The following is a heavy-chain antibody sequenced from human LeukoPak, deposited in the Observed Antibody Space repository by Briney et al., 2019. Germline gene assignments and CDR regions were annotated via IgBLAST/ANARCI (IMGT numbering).Heavy chain of an antibody. CDR1: GFTFNKYG. CDR3: AKVPSYYYYMDV. Sequence: GGSLRLSCAASGFTFNKYGMSWVRQAPGKGLEWVSTISGSGGSTYYADSVKGRFTISRDNSKNTLYLQMNSLRAEDTAVYYCAKVPSYYYYMDVWGKGTTVTVSS. J-gene: IGHJ6*03. CDR2: ISGSGGST. V-gene: IGHV3-23*01.